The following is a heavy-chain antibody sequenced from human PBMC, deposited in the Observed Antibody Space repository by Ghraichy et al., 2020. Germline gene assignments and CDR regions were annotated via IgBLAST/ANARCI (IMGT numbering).Heavy chain of an antibody. D-gene: IGHD2-21*02. V-gene: IGHV3-74*01. Sequence: LSLTCAASGFTFSSYWMHWVRQAPGKGLVWVSRINSDGSSTSYADSVKGRFTISRDNAKNTLYLQMNSLRAEDTAVYYCARASCGGDCLSGYWGQGTLVTVSS. J-gene: IGHJ4*02. CDR3: ARASCGGDCLSGY. CDR2: INSDGSST. CDR1: GFTFSSYW.